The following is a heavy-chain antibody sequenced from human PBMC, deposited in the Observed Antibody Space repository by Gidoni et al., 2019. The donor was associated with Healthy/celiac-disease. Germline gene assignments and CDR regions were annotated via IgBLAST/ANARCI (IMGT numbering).Heavy chain of an antibody. CDR3: ARGGGCSSTSCYVHWFDP. V-gene: IGHV7-4-1*02. Sequence: QVQLVQSGSELKKPGASVTVSCKASGYTFHSYAMNWVRQAPGQGLEWMGLINPNTGNPTYAQGFTGRFVFSLDTAVSTAYLQISSLKAEDTAVYYCARGGGCSSTSCYVHWFDPWGQGTLVTVSS. CDR1: GYTFHSYA. CDR2: INPNTGNP. J-gene: IGHJ5*02. D-gene: IGHD2-2*01.